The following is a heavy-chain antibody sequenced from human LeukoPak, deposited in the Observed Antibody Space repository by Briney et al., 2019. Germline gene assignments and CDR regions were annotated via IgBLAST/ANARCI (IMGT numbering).Heavy chain of an antibody. CDR1: GYSFTTHW. CDR3: ARLMVVTAIPYYFDY. Sequence: KPGESLKISCKASGYSFTTHWIGWVRQMPGKGLEWMGIIYPDDSDTKYSPSFQGQVTISADKSISTAFLQWSSLKASDTAMYYCARLMVVTAIPYYFDYWGQGTLVTVSS. J-gene: IGHJ4*02. D-gene: IGHD2-21*02. V-gene: IGHV5-51*01. CDR2: IYPDDSDT.